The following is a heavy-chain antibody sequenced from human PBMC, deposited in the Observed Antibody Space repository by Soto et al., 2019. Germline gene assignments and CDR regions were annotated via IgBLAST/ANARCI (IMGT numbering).Heavy chain of an antibody. CDR3: ARGDATKIVVTTYYGMDV. V-gene: IGHV1-69*12. CDR2: IIPVFGTA. Sequence: QVQLVQSGAEVKKPGSSVKVSCKASGGTLSNYGISWVRQAPGQGLEWMGGIIPVFGTANYAQKFQGRVTITADESTNTVYRDVSSLRSDDTAVYYCARGDATKIVVTTYYGMDVWGQGTTVTVSS. J-gene: IGHJ6*02. CDR1: GGTLSNYG. D-gene: IGHD4-17*01.